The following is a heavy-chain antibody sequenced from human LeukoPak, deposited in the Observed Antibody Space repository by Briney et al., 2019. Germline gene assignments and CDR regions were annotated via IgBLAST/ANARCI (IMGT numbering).Heavy chain of an antibody. CDR1: GFTFSSYE. CDR3: ARDCSGGSCYGY. J-gene: IGHJ4*02. CDR2: ISSSGSTI. D-gene: IGHD2-15*01. Sequence: GGSLRLSCAASGFTFSSYEMNWVRQAPGKGLEWVSYISSSGSTIYYADSVKGRFTISRDNAKNSLYLQMNSLRAEDAAVYYCARDCSGGSCYGYWGQGTLVTVSS. V-gene: IGHV3-48*03.